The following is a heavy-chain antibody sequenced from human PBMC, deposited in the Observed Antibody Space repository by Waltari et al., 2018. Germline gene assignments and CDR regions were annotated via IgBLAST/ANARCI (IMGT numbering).Heavy chain of an antibody. J-gene: IGHJ5*01. Sequence: QVQLVQSGAEVKKPGASVKVSCKASGYTFTAYYIHWVRQAPGQGLEWMGWINPTGGGTNYAQKFQGRVTRTRDTSVTTAYMELSSLTSDDTAVYYCARDRAFDSWGQGTLVTVSS. V-gene: IGHV1-2*02. CDR1: GYTFTAYY. CDR3: ARDRAFDS. D-gene: IGHD3-10*01. CDR2: INPTGGGT.